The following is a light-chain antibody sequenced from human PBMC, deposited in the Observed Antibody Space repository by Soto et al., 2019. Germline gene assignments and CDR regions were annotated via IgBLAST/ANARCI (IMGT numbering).Light chain of an antibody. CDR1: QSVGSY. J-gene: IGKJ1*01. Sequence: EILMTQSPATLSVVPGERATLSCRASQSVGSYLAWYQQKPGQAPRLLIYGASTRATGIPARFSGSGSETEFTLTISGLQSGDFAVYYCQQYNNWPWTFGQGTKVDIK. CDR3: QQYNNWPWT. V-gene: IGKV3-15*01. CDR2: GAS.